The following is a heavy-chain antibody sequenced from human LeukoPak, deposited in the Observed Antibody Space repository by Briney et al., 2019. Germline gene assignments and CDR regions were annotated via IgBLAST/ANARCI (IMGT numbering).Heavy chain of an antibody. V-gene: IGHV1-2*06. Sequence: ASVKVSCKASGGTFSSYAISWVRQAPGQGLEWMGRINPNSGGTNYAQKFQGRVTMTRNASISTAYMELSRLRSDDTAVYYCAREECTNGVCYSADYWGQGTLVTVSS. CDR1: GGTFSSYA. CDR3: AREECTNGVCYSADY. D-gene: IGHD2-8*01. J-gene: IGHJ4*02. CDR2: INPNSGGT.